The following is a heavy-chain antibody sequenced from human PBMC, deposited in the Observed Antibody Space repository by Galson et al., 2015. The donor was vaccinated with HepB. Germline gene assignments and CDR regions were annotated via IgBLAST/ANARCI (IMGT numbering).Heavy chain of an antibody. D-gene: IGHD1-26*01. Sequence: SLRLSCAASGFTFHTFTMHWVRQAPGKGLEWVAVISYDGGNKYYRDSVKGRFTISRDNSKNTLSLQMSRLRPEDTAVYYCVRDPRGELPDAGDYHYGLDVWGQGTTVTVSS. CDR1: GFTFHTFT. CDR2: ISYDGGNK. V-gene: IGHV3-30*04. CDR3: VRDPRGELPDAGDYHYGLDV. J-gene: IGHJ6*02.